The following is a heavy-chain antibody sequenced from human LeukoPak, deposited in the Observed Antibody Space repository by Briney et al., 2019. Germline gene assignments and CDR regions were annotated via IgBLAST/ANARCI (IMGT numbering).Heavy chain of an antibody. J-gene: IGHJ3*02. Sequence: GGSLGLSCAASGFTFSSYAMNWVRQAPGKGLEGVSVISGSGGSTYYADSVKGRFTISRDNSKNTLYLQMNSLRAEDTAVYYCAKAFSRGAFDMWGQGTMVTVSS. CDR1: GFTFSSYA. V-gene: IGHV3-23*01. CDR2: ISGSGGST. CDR3: AKAFSRGAFDM.